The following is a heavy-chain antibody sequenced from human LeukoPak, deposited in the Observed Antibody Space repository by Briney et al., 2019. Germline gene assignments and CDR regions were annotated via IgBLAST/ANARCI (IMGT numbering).Heavy chain of an antibody. J-gene: IGHJ4*02. CDR2: IYHSGST. CDR1: GYSISSGYH. D-gene: IGHD3-3*01. V-gene: IGHV4-38-2*01. Sequence: SETLSLTCAVSGYSISSGYHWGWIRQPPGKGLEWIGNIYHSGSTYYNPSLKSRVTISVDTPKNQFSLKLSSVTAADTAVYYCARSNYDFWSGYCDYWGQGTLVTVSS. CDR3: ARSNYDFWSGYCDY.